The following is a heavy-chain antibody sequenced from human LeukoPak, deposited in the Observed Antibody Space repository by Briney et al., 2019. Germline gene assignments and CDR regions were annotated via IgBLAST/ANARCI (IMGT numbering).Heavy chain of an antibody. D-gene: IGHD2-2*01. V-gene: IGHV1-2*02. CDR3: ARGRHTASCCDDPFDI. CDR1: AYTFTAYY. CDR2: INPTTGGT. Sequence: ASVKVSCKASAYTFTAYYMHFVRQAPGQPLEWIGWINPTTGGTTYAQKFQGRVTITSDTSISTAYMELSRLTSDDTAVYYCARGRHTASCCDDPFDIWGQGTMVSVSS. J-gene: IGHJ3*02.